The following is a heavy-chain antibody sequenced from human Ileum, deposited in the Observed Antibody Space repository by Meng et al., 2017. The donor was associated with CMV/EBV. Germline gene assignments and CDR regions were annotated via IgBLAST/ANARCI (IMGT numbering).Heavy chain of an antibody. CDR3: AIEDWNADY. V-gene: IGHV3-23*01. CDR1: GFTFSNYG. D-gene: IGHD1-1*01. Sequence: LSCAASGFTFSNYGMNWVRQAPGKGLEWVSGISNFGSNTYFADFARGRFTVSRDNSRDTLYLHMNSLRAEDTGIYYCAIEDWNADYWGQGTLVTVSS. J-gene: IGHJ4*02. CDR2: ISNFGSNT.